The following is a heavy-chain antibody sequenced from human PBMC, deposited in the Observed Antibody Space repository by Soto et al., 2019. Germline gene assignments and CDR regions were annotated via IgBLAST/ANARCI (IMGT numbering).Heavy chain of an antibody. Sequence: GGSLRLSCAASGFTFSNSWMHWVRQVSGKGLEWVSRINADGTSTSYADSVKGRFTISRDNAKNTLYLHVNCLRAEDTAVYYCVKVLARGVGVPRFYFDSWGQGALVTVSS. CDR3: VKVLARGVGVPRFYFDS. CDR1: GFTFSNSW. V-gene: IGHV3-74*01. D-gene: IGHD2-2*01. J-gene: IGHJ4*02. CDR2: INADGTST.